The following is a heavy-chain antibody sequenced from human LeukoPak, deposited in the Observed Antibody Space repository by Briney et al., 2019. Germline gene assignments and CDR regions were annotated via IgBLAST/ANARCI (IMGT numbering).Heavy chain of an antibody. CDR1: GGSFSDYY. CDR2: INHSGST. J-gene: IGHJ4*02. CDR3: ARKSYSSGWYWF. Sequence: PSETLSLTCAVFGGSFSDYYWSWIRQPPGKGLEWIGEINHSGSTNYNPSLKSRVTISVDTSKNQFSLKLSSVTAADTAVYYCARKSYSSGWYWFWGQGTLVTVSS. D-gene: IGHD6-19*01. V-gene: IGHV4-34*01.